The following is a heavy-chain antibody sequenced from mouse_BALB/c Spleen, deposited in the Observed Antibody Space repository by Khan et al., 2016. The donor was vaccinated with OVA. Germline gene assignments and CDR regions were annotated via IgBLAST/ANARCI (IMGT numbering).Heavy chain of an antibody. J-gene: IGHJ2*01. V-gene: IGHV1-4*02. Sequence: QMQLEESGAERAKPGASVKMSCKASGYTFTTYWMHWVKQRPGQGLEWIGYINPTSGYPDYNENFKDRATLSADKSSSTAYMQLSSLTSEDSAVFEGTRDRLDNGGKGTTLPVSS. CDR3: TRDRLDN. CDR1: GYTFTTYW. CDR2: INPTSGYP.